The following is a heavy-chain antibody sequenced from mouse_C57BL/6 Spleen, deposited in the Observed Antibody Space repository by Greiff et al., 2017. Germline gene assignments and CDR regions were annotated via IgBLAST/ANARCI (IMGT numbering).Heavy chain of an antibody. Sequence: EVKLLESGGDLVKPGGSLKLSCAASGFTFSSYGMSWVRQTPDKRLEWVATISSGGSYTYYPDSVKGRFTISRDNAKNTLYLQMSSLKSEDTAMYYCARQDGYDRAWFAYWGQGTLVTVSA. V-gene: IGHV5-6*01. CDR3: ARQDGYDRAWFAY. D-gene: IGHD2-2*01. CDR1: GFTFSSYG. CDR2: ISSGGSYT. J-gene: IGHJ3*01.